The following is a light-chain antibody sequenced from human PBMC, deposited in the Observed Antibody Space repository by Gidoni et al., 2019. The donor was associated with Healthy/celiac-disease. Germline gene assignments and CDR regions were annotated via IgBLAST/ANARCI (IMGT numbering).Light chain of an antibody. V-gene: IGLV1-47*01. CDR3: AAWDDSLSTWV. CDR2: GNN. Sequence: QSVLTQPPSASWTPGQSVTISFSGSSSNIRSNYVYWYQQLPGTAPKLLIYGNNQRPSGVPDRFSGSKSGTSASLAISGLRSEDEADYYCAAWDDSLSTWVFGGGTKLTVL. CDR1: SSNIRSNY. J-gene: IGLJ3*02.